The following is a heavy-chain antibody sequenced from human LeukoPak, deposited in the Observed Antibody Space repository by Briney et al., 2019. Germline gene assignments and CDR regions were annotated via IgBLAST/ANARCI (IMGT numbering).Heavy chain of an antibody. V-gene: IGHV1-69*13. CDR3: ARGRDGYNLSMDV. Sequence: SVKVSCKASGGTFSSYAISWVRQAPGQGLEWMGGIIPIFGTANYAQKLQGRVTITADESTSTAYMELSSLRSEDTAVYYCARGRDGYNLSMDVWGQGTTVTVSS. CDR2: IIPIFGTA. D-gene: IGHD5-24*01. J-gene: IGHJ6*02. CDR1: GGTFSSYA.